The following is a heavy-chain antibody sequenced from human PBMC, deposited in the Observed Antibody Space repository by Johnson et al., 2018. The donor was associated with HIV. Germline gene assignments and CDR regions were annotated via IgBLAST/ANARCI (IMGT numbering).Heavy chain of an antibody. CDR1: GFTFSSHA. J-gene: IGHJ3*01. CDR3: AKESSYYYDNSGPY. Sequence: EQLPASGGGLVQPGGSLRLSCAPSGFTFSSHALSWVRQAPGQGLEWVSAIRGSGGSTQYATSVKRRFTISRDNSKNTLYLQMNSMRAEDTAVYYCAKESSYYYDNSGPYWGQGTMVTVSS. V-gene: IGHV3-23*01. CDR2: IRGSGGST. D-gene: IGHD3-22*01.